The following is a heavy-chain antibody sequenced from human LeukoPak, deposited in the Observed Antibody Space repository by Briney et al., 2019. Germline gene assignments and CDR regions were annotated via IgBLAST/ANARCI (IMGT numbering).Heavy chain of an antibody. CDR2: INQDGTEK. CDR1: GFTFTTYW. Sequence: GESLRLSCAASGFTFTTYWMSWVRQLPGKGLEWVANINQDGTEKYYVDSVKGRFTISRDNAKNSLYLQMNSLRAEDTALYYCASGGICYGAAFDFWGQGILVTVSS. CDR3: ASGGICYGAAFDF. V-gene: IGHV3-7*03. J-gene: IGHJ4*02. D-gene: IGHD2-15*01.